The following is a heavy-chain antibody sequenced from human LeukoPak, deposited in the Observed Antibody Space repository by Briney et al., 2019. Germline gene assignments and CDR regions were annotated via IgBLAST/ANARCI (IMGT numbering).Heavy chain of an antibody. CDR2: IIPIFGTA. CDR3: ARGQSGSYHPDDY. Sequence: SVKVSCKASGYTFTGYYMHWVRQAPGQGLEWMGWIIPIFGTANYAQKFQGRVTITADESTSTAYMELSSLRSEDTAVYYCARGQSGSYHPDDYWGQGTLVTVSS. J-gene: IGHJ4*02. V-gene: IGHV1-69*13. CDR1: GYTFTGYY. D-gene: IGHD1-26*01.